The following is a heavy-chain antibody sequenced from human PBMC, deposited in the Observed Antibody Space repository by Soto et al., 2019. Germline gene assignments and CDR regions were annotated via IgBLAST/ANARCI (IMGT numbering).Heavy chain of an antibody. CDR1: GGSISSGGYY. J-gene: IGHJ6*03. CDR3: ARGDYGDYLAGGYYYYMDV. V-gene: IGHV4-31*03. CDR2: IYYSGST. Sequence: SETLSITCTVSGGSISSGGYYWSWIRQHPGKGLEWIGYIYYSGSTYYNPSLKSRVTISVDTSKNQFSLKLSSVTAADTAVYYCARGDYGDYLAGGYYYYMDVWGKGTTVTVSS. D-gene: IGHD4-17*01.